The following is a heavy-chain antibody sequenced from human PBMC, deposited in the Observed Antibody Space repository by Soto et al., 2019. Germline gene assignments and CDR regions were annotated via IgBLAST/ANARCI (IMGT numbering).Heavy chain of an antibody. CDR2: ITPIYPTT. V-gene: IGHV1-69*15. D-gene: IGHD5-18*01. CDR3: ARIPRYSFPTADDLDS. Sequence: QVQLVQSGAEVRKPGSSVQVSCKASGGTFYTYTFSWVRQAPGQGLEWMGSITPIYPTTNYAEKFQGRLTFTADGSTNTAYIALNSLTSEDAAVYYCARIPRYSFPTADDLDSWGQGTLVTVSS. J-gene: IGHJ4*02. CDR1: GGTFYTYT.